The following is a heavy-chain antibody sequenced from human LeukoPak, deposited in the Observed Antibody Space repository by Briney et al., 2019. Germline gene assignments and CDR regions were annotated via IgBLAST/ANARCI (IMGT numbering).Heavy chain of an antibody. CDR3: ARDKYDSSGRFDY. V-gene: IGHV3-48*03. CDR1: GFSFSVYE. Sequence: GGSLRLSCAASGFSFSVYEVNWVRQAPGKGPEWVSYISSSGSTIYYADSVKGRFTISRDNAKNSLYLQMNSLRAEDTAFYYCARDKYDSSGRFDYWGQGTLVTVSS. D-gene: IGHD3-22*01. CDR2: ISSSGSTI. J-gene: IGHJ4*02.